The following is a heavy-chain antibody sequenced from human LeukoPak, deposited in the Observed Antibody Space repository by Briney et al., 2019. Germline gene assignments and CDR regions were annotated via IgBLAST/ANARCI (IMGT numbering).Heavy chain of an antibody. V-gene: IGHV3-7*03. D-gene: IGHD3-16*01. CDR3: ARGWASSRRKAFDI. CDR1: GFIFNSYW. Sequence: PGGSLRLSCAASGFIFNSYWMNRLRQAPGKGLEWVANVDQDGSEKYYVGSVKGRFTISRDNAKNSLYLQMNSLRVEDTAVYYCARGWASSRRKAFDIWGQGTMVTVSS. J-gene: IGHJ3*02. CDR2: VDQDGSEK.